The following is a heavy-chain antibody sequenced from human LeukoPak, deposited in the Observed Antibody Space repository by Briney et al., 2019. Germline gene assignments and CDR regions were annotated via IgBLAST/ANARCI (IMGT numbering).Heavy chain of an antibody. D-gene: IGHD5-12*01. CDR1: GGSISTYY. J-gene: IGHJ4*02. CDR2: IYYSGIS. CDR3: ARRYGGYSHFDY. Sequence: SEVLSLTCTVSGGSISTYYWSWIRQPPGKGLEWIGYIYYSGISHYNPSLKSRVTISVDTSKNPFSLKLTSVTAADTAVYYCARRYGGYSHFDYWGQATLVAV. V-gene: IGHV4-59*08.